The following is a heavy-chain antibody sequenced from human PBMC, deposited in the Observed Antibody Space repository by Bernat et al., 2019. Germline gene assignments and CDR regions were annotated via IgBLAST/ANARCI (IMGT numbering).Heavy chain of an antibody. V-gene: IGHV4-34*01. CDR3: ARFDIRPGYCSSTSCYDGAITRNYFYYTDV. CDR1: GESFSGYY. CDR2: ISHSGST. D-gene: IGHD2-2*01. J-gene: IGHJ6*03. Sequence: QVQVQQWGAGLLKPSETLSLTCAVYGESFSGYYWSWVRQPPGKGLEWLGEISHSGSTNYNPSLKRRVTISVDPSKNQFSLKLRSVTAADTAVYYCARFDIRPGYCSSTSCYDGAITRNYFYYTDVWGKGTSVTVSS.